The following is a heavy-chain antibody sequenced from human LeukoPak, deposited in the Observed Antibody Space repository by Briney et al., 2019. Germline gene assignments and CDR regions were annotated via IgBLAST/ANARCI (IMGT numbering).Heavy chain of an antibody. CDR1: GYTFTSYG. CDR3: ARDPHLAVRGAY. J-gene: IGHJ4*02. CDR2: ISTYNGNT. Sequence: ASVKVSCKASGYTFTSYGISWVRQAPGQGLEWMGWISTYNGNTNYAQNLQGRVTMTTDTSTSTAYMELRSPRSDDTAVYYCARDPHLAVRGAYWGQGTLVTVSS. V-gene: IGHV1-18*01. D-gene: IGHD2-21*01.